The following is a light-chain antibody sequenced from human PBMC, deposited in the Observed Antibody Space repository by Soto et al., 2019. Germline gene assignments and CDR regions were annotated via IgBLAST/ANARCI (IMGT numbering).Light chain of an antibody. Sequence: QSALTQPASVSGSPGQSITISCTGTSRDVGGYNYVSWFQQHPGKAPKLMIYVVSTRPSGVSNRFSGSKSGNTASLTISGLQAEDEADYYCSSHTISTTLVFGGGTKLTVL. CDR3: SSHTISTTLV. J-gene: IGLJ2*01. V-gene: IGLV2-14*01. CDR2: VVS. CDR1: SRDVGGYNY.